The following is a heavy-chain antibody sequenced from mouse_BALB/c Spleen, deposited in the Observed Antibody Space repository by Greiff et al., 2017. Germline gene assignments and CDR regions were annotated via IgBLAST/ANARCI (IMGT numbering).Heavy chain of an antibody. Sequence: VQLKESGPGLVKPSQSLSLTCTVTGYSITSDYAWNWIRQFPGNKLEWMGYISYSGSTSYNPSLKSRISITRDTSKNQFFLQLNSVTTEDTATYYCARFGYDGYWGQGTTLTVSS. CDR3: ARFGYDGY. CDR2: ISYSGST. V-gene: IGHV3-2*02. D-gene: IGHD2-2*01. CDR1: GYSITSDYA. J-gene: IGHJ2*01.